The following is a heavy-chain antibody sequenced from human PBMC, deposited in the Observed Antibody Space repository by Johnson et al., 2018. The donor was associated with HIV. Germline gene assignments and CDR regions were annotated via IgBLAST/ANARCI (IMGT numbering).Heavy chain of an antibody. CDR1: GFTFSSYG. CDR2: IRYDGSNK. J-gene: IGHJ3*02. V-gene: IGHV3-30*02. Sequence: QVQLVESGGGVVQPGGSLRLSCAASGFTFSSYGMHWVRQAPGKGLEWVAFIRYDGSNKYYADSVKGRFTISRDNSKNSLFLQMNSLRADDTAVFYWARDLRVGAIDGFDIWGQGTKVTVAS. D-gene: IGHD1-26*01. CDR3: ARDLRVGAIDGFDI.